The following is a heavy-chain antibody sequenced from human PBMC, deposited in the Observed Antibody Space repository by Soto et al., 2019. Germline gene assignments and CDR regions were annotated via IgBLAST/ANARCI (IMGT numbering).Heavy chain of an antibody. CDR3: AKAVIVGATYSYYYYGLDV. CDR1: GFTFSNFA. CDR2: ISGDGGRT. D-gene: IGHD1-26*01. J-gene: IGHJ6*02. Sequence: GGSLRLSCEASGFTFSNFAMSWARQAPGKGLEWVSAISGDGGRTDYADSVKGRFTVSRDNSKNTLYLQMNSLTAEDTAVYHCAKAVIVGATYSYYYYGLDVWGQGTTVTVSS. V-gene: IGHV3-23*01.